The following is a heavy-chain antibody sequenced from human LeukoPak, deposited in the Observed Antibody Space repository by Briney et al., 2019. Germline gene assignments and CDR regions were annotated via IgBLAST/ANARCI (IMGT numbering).Heavy chain of an antibody. J-gene: IGHJ4*02. CDR2: IYYSGST. V-gene: IGHV4-61*05. CDR3: ARSKSGAPDY. Sequence: SETLSLTCTVSGGSISSSSYYWSWIRQPPGKGLEWIGYIYYSGSTNYNPSLKSRVTISLDTSKNQFSLKLSSVTAADTAVYYCARSKSGAPDYWGQGTLVTVSS. CDR1: GGSISSSSYY. D-gene: IGHD1-26*01.